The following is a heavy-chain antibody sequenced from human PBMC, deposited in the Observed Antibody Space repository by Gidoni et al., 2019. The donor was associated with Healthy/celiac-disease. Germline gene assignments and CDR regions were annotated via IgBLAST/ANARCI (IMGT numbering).Heavy chain of an antibody. J-gene: IGHJ6*02. CDR2: IAYYGSTK. CDR1: EFTLSSYA. CDR3: ARGRKWIQLPGMYYYYYGMDV. Sequence: QVQLVESGGGVVQPGRSLTISCAASEFTLSSYAMQLVRQAPGKGLEGFAVIAYYGSTKYYADSVKGRFTISRDNSKNTLYLQRNSLRAEDTAVYYCARGRKWIQLPGMYYYYYGMDVWGQGTTVTVSS. D-gene: IGHD5-18*01. V-gene: IGHV3-30-3*01.